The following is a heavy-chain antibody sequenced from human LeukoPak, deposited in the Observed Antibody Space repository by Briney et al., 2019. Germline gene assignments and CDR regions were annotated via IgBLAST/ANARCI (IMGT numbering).Heavy chain of an antibody. CDR1: GGSFSGYY. J-gene: IGHJ2*01. CDR3: ARGRRDGYNFYWYFDL. Sequence: SETLSLTCAVYGGSFSGYYWSWIRQPPGKGLEWIGEINHSGSTNYNPSLKSRVTISVDTSKNQFPLKLSSVTAADTAVYYCARGRRDGYNFYWYFDLWGRGTLVTVSS. D-gene: IGHD5-24*01. V-gene: IGHV4-34*01. CDR2: INHSGST.